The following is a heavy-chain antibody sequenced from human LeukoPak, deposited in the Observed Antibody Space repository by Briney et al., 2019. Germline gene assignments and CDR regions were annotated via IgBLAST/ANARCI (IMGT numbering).Heavy chain of an antibody. D-gene: IGHD3-10*01. V-gene: IGHV3-53*01. Sequence: GGSLRLSCAASGFTVSSNYMSWVRQAPGKGLEWVSVIYSGGSTYYADSVKGRFTISRDNSKNTLYLQMNSLRAEDTAVYYCAKGMALDYYGSGSFSSPLDYWGQGTLVTVSS. CDR3: AKGMALDYYGSGSFSSPLDY. J-gene: IGHJ4*02. CDR1: GFTVSSNY. CDR2: IYSGGST.